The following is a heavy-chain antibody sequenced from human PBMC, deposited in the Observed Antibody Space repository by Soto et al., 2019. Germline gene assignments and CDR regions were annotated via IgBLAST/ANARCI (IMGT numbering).Heavy chain of an antibody. D-gene: IGHD4-17*01. Sequence: SETLSLTCTVSGGSISSYYWSWIRQPPGKGLEWIGYIYYSGSTNYNPSLKSRVTISVDTSKNQFSLKLSSVTAADTAVYYCARSDYDADSFDIWGQGTMVTVSS. CDR2: IYYSGST. V-gene: IGHV4-59*01. CDR1: GGSISSYY. J-gene: IGHJ3*02. CDR3: ARSDYDADSFDI.